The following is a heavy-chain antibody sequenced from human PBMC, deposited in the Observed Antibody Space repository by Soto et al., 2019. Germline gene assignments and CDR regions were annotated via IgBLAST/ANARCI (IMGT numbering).Heavy chain of an antibody. Sequence: QVQLQESGPGLVKPSQTLSLTCTVSGGSISSGDYYWSWIRQPPGKGLEWIGYIYYSGRTYYNPSLTSRVTISVDTSKNQFSLKLSSVTAADTAVYYCARERGEYSVSAVYWGQGTLVTVSS. D-gene: IGHD2-15*01. J-gene: IGHJ4*02. V-gene: IGHV4-30-4*01. CDR1: GGSISSGDYY. CDR3: ARERGEYSVSAVY. CDR2: IYYSGRT.